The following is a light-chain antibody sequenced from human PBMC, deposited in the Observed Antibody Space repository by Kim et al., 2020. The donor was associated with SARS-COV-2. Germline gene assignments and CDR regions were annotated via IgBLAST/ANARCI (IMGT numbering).Light chain of an antibody. J-gene: IGLJ1*01. CDR1: NIGAKS. CDR2: LDR. V-gene: IGLV3-21*04. Sequence: SYELTQPPSVLVAPGKTAIITCGGNNIGAKSVHWYQQKPGQAPVLVIYLDRARPSGIPERFSGSNSGNTATLTISRVEGGDEADYYCQLWGRGSDPSYVFGPGTKVTVL. CDR3: QLWGRGSDPSYV.